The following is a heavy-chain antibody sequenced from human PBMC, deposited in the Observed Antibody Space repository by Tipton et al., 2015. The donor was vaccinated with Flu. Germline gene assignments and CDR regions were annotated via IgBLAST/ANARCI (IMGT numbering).Heavy chain of an antibody. CDR2: ISGSGGST. Sequence: SLRLSCAASGFTFSNAWMSWVRQAPGKGLEWVSAISGSGGSTYYADSVKGRFTISRDNSKNTLYLQMNSLRAEDTAVYYCARVGYSYGSYVDYWGQGTLVTVSS. CDR1: GFTFSNAW. CDR3: ARVGYSYGSYVDY. J-gene: IGHJ4*02. D-gene: IGHD5-18*01. V-gene: IGHV3-23*01.